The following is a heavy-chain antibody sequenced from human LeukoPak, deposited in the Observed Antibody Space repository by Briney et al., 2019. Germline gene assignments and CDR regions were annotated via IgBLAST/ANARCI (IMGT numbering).Heavy chain of an antibody. CDR1: GGTFSSYA. Sequence: SVKVSCKASGGTFSSYAISWVRQAPGQGLEWMGGIIPIFGTANYAQKFQGRVTITTDESTSTAYMELSSLRSEDTAVYYCARLRSYGLYYFDYWGQGTLVTVSS. CDR2: IIPIFGTA. J-gene: IGHJ4*02. CDR3: ARLRSYGLYYFDY. D-gene: IGHD5-18*01. V-gene: IGHV1-69*05.